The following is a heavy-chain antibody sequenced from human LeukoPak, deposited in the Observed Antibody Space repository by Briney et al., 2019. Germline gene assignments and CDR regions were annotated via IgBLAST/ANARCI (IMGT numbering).Heavy chain of an antibody. J-gene: IGHJ4*02. CDR1: GFTFSNYA. CDR3: AGRHSISWFFDN. CDR2: ISGSGIGT. D-gene: IGHD6-13*01. V-gene: IGHV3-23*01. Sequence: GGSLRLSXAASGFTFSNYAMSRVRQAPGKGLEWVSGISGSGIGTYYADSVKGRFTISRDNSKNTLYLQMNSLTAEDTAVYFCAGRHSISWFFDNWGQGTLVTVSS.